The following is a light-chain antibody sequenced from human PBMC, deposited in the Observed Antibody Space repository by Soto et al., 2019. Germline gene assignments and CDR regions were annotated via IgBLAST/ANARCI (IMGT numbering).Light chain of an antibody. CDR1: TSDIGTYNL. CDR3: CSYAGYSTYV. V-gene: IGLV2-23*01. J-gene: IGLJ1*01. CDR2: EGS. Sequence: QAVVTQPASVSGSPGQSITISCTGTTSDIGTYNLVSWYQHPPGKAPKLLLYEGSKRPSGIYDRFSGSKSGNTASLTISGLQADDEADYYCCSYAGYSTYVFGTGTKLTVL.